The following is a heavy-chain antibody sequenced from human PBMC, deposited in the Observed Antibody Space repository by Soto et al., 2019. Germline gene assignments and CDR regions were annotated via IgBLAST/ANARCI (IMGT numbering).Heavy chain of an antibody. CDR3: ARGGDYYDSSGYPGY. J-gene: IGHJ4*02. V-gene: IGHV1-2*04. Sequence: QVQLVQSGAEVKKPGASVKVSCKASGYTFTGYYMHWVRQAPGQGLEWMGWINPNSGGTNYAQKFQGWVTMPRDTSISTAYMELSRLRSDDTAVYYCARGGDYYDSSGYPGYWGQGTLVTVSS. D-gene: IGHD3-22*01. CDR2: INPNSGGT. CDR1: GYTFTGYY.